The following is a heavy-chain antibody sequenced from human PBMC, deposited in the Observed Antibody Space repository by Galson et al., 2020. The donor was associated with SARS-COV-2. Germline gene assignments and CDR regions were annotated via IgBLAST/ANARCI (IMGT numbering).Heavy chain of an antibody. D-gene: IGHD3-16*01. CDR1: GFTFSSYG. Sequence: PGGSLRLSCAASGFTFSSYGMHWVRQAPGKGLEWVAVISYDGSNKYYADSVKGRFTISRDNSKNTLYLQMNSLRAEDTAVYYCAKDGHGDWGQGTLVTVSS. J-gene: IGHJ4*02. CDR2: ISYDGSNK. CDR3: AKDGHGD. V-gene: IGHV3-30*18.